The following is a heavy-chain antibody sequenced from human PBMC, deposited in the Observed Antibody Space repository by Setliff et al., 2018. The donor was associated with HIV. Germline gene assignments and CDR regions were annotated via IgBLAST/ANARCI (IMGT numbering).Heavy chain of an antibody. CDR1: GYTLAELS. D-gene: IGHD3-10*01. J-gene: IGHJ4*02. CDR2: FDPEHGGT. V-gene: IGHV1-24*01. Sequence: ASVKVSCKVSGYTLAELSMHWVRQAPGKGLEWMGGFDPEHGGTIYAQQFQGRVTMTEEKSADTAYMELKSLRSDDTAVYYCTTFYNSGSLTSFDHWGQGTRGTVSS. CDR3: TTFYNSGSLTSFDH.